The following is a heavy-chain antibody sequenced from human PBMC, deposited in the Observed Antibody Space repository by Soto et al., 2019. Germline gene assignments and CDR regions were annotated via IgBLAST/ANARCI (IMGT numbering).Heavy chain of an antibody. CDR3: AGGDWKYWFDP. Sequence: QVQLVQSGAEVKRPGSSVKVSCKASGDNFDTFNSYSINWVRQAPGLGLEWLGGFIPMSGAPKYAQKFQGRVTITADKSLNTAYMDLRSLRSEDTAVYYCAGGDWKYWFDPWGQGTRVTVSS. CDR2: FIPMSGAP. V-gene: IGHV1-69*06. D-gene: IGHD2-21*02. CDR1: GDNFDTFNSYS. J-gene: IGHJ5*02.